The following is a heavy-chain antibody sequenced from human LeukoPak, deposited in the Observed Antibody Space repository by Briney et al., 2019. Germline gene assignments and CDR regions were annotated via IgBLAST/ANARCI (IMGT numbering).Heavy chain of an antibody. V-gene: IGHV3-33*01. CDR1: GFTFGGYG. Sequence: GGSLRLSCAGSGFTFGGYGMHWFRQTPGKGLEWAAVIAYDGSRAFYADSVKGRFTISRDNSKNTMSVQMDDLRAEDTAVYYCTRYNNDHFDYWGQGTLVAVSS. CDR2: IAYDGSRA. J-gene: IGHJ4*02. D-gene: IGHD1-14*01. CDR3: TRYNNDHFDY.